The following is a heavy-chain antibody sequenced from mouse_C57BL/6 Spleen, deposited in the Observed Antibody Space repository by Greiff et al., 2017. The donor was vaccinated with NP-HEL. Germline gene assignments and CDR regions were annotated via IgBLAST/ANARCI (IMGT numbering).Heavy chain of an antibody. CDR3: TRIPGRTKDYFDY. D-gene: IGHD1-1*01. CDR2: IDPETGGT. J-gene: IGHJ2*01. Sequence: VQLQQSGAELVRPGASVTLSCKASGYTFTDYEMHWVKQTPVHGLEWIGAIDPETGGTAYNQKFKGKAILTADKSSSTAYMELRSLTSEDSAVYYCTRIPGRTKDYFDYWGQGTTLTVSS. V-gene: IGHV1-15*01. CDR1: GYTFTDYE.